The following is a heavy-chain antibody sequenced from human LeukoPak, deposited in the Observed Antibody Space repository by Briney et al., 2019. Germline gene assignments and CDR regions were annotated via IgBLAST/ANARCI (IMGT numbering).Heavy chain of an antibody. CDR1: GYTFTSYG. D-gene: IGHD1-26*01. V-gene: IGHV1-18*01. J-gene: IGHJ3*02. CDR2: ISAYNGNT. Sequence: ASVKVSCKASGYTFTSYGISWVRQAPGQGREWMGWISAYNGNTNYAQKLQGRVTMTTDTSTSTAYMELRSLRSDDTAVYYCARDFLSGSYYRGAFDIWGQGTMVTVSS. CDR3: ARDFLSGSYYRGAFDI.